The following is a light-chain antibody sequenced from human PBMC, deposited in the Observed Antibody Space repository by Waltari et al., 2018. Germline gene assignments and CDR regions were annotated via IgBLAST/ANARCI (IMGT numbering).Light chain of an antibody. J-gene: IGKJ3*01. CDR2: EAS. Sequence: DIQMTQSPSSLSASVGDRVTITCQASQDISNYLNWYQQKPGKAPKLLIYEASNLETGVPSRFSGGGSGTDVACTISSLQPEDIRTYYCQQYDNLPFTFGPGTKVDIK. V-gene: IGKV1-33*01. CDR3: QQYDNLPFT. CDR1: QDISNY.